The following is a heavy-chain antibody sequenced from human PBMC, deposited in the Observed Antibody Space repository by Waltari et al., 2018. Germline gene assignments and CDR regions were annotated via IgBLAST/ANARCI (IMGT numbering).Heavy chain of an antibody. J-gene: IGHJ4*02. CDR3: ARMGQWPQSYYCDY. CDR2: IYHSGST. V-gene: IGHV4-38-2*02. D-gene: IGHD6-19*01. Sequence: QVQLQESGPGLVKPSETLSLTCTVSGYSISSGYYWGWIRQPPGKGLEWIGSIYHSGSTYYNPSLKSRVTISVDTSNNQFSLKLSSVTAADTAVYYCARMGQWPQSYYCDYWGQGTLVTVSS. CDR1: GYSISSGYY.